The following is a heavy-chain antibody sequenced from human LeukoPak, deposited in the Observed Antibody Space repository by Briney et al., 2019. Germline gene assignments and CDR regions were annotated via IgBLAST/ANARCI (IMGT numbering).Heavy chain of an antibody. CDR3: ARAHPDCTNGVCFYLRHF. D-gene: IGHD2-8*01. CDR1: GFTFRSYE. CDR2: ISSSGSTI. V-gene: IGHV3-48*03. J-gene: IGHJ4*02. Sequence: GGSLRLSCAASGFTFRSYEMNWLRQAPAKELAWVSYISSSGSTIYYADSVKGRFTISRDNAKNSLYLQMNSLRAEDTAVYYCARAHPDCTNGVCFYLRHFWGQGTLVTVSS.